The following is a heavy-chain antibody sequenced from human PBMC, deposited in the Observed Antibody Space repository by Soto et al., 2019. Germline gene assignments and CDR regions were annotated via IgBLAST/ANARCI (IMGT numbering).Heavy chain of an antibody. V-gene: IGHV3-23*01. CDR2: ISGSGGTT. CDR3: AKESEGSGWP. CDR1: GFTFSTYA. Sequence: PGGSLRLSCAASGFTFSTYAMTWVRQAPGKGLEWVSAISGSGGTTYYADSVKGRFTISRDNSKNTLYLQMNNLRVEDTAVYYCAKESEGSGWPWGQGTLVTVSS. J-gene: IGHJ5*02. D-gene: IGHD6-19*01.